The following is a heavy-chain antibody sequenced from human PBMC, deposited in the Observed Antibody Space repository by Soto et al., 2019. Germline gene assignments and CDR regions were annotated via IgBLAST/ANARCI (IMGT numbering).Heavy chain of an antibody. CDR1: GGSISSYY. CDR2: ISYSGST. D-gene: IGHD2-15*01. V-gene: IGHV4-59*01. J-gene: IGHJ6*01. Sequence: SETLSLTCRISGGSISSYYWNWIRQAPGKGLEWIGFISYSGSTNYNPALTSRVTISVDTSKDQISLRLKSVTAADTAVYYCARVQIPSWGYYYAVDVWGQGTTVTVSS. CDR3: ARVQIPSWGYYYAVDV.